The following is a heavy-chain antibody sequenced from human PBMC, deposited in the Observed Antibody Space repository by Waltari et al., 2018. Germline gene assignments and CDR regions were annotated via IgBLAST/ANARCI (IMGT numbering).Heavy chain of an antibody. V-gene: IGHV4-34*01. CDR2: INHSGST. D-gene: IGHD3-3*01. J-gene: IGHJ5*02. Sequence: QVQLQQWGAGLLKPSETLSLTCAVYGGSFSGYYWSWIRQPPGKGLEWIGEINHSGSTNYNPFLTSRVTISVDTSTNQFSLKLSSVTAADTAVYYCARGLTRRRLLRFLDGPNWFDPWGQGTLVTVSS. CDR1: GGSFSGYY. CDR3: ARGLTRRRLLRFLDGPNWFDP.